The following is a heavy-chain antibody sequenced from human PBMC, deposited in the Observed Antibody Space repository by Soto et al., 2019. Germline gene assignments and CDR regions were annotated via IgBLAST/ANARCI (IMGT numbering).Heavy chain of an antibody. CDR2: ISHDERTT. J-gene: IGHJ4*02. CDR1: GFTFRNYW. V-gene: IGHV3-74*01. Sequence: PWGSLRLSCAAPGFTFRNYWMHWIRQDPGKGLLWVSRISHDERTTTYADAVKGRFTISRDNAKNTFFLQMNSLRAEDTAVYYCARGGESFAHPLEYWGKGNMVTVS. D-gene: IGHD3-16*01. CDR3: ARGGESFAHPLEY.